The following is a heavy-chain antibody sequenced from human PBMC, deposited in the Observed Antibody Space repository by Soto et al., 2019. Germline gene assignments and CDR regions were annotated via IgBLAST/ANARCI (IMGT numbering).Heavy chain of an antibody. CDR1: GYTFTSYG. D-gene: IGHD3-22*01. CDR2: ISAYNGNT. Sequence: ASVKVSCKASGYTFTSYGISWVRQAPGQGLEWMGWISAYNGNTNYAQKLQGRVTMTTDTSTSTAYMELRSLRSDDTAVYYCARAHMNSGYFHRMDVWGQGTTVIVSS. CDR3: ARAHMNSGYFHRMDV. V-gene: IGHV1-18*01. J-gene: IGHJ6*02.